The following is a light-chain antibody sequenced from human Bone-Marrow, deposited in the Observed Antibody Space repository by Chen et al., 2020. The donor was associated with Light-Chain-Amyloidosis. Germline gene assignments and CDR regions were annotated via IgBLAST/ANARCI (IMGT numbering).Light chain of an antibody. CDR1: NSGSTS. J-gene: IGLJ3*02. CDR2: DDS. Sequence: SYVLTQPSSVSVAPGQTPTIACGGNNSGSTSVHWYQQTPGQAPLLVVYDDSDRPSGIPERFSGSNSGNTATLTISRVEAGDEADYYCQVWDRSSDRPVFGGGTKLTVL. V-gene: IGLV3-21*02. CDR3: QVWDRSSDRPV.